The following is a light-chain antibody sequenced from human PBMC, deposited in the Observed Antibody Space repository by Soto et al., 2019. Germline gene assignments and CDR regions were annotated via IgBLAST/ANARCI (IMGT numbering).Light chain of an antibody. J-gene: IGLJ3*02. CDR1: SSNIGSNA. V-gene: IGLV1-44*01. Sequence: QSVLTQPPSASGTPGQRVTISCSGSSSNIGSNAVTWYQQLPGTAPKVRIYTNNQRPSGVPDRFSGSRSGTSASLAISGLQSEDEADYYCAAWDDSLNGWVFGGGTKLTVL. CDR3: AAWDDSLNGWV. CDR2: TNN.